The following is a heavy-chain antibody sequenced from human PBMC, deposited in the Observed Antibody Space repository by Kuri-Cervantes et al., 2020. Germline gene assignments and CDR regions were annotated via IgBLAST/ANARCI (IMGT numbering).Heavy chain of an antibody. CDR3: ARDRLVGPNYYYYGMDV. CDR2: SYYSGST. J-gene: IGHJ6*02. V-gene: IGHV4-31*11. D-gene: IGHD3-9*01. CDR1: GCSISSGGYS. Sequence: SGTLSLTCAVSGCSISSGGYSWSWIRQPPGKGLEWIGNSYYSGSTYYNPSLKSRVTTSVDTSKNQFSLKLIYVPAADTTVYYCARDRLVGPNYYYYGMDVWGQGTMVTVSS.